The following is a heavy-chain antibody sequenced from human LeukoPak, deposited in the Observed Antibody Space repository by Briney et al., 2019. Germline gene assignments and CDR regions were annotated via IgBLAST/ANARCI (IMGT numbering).Heavy chain of an antibody. CDR2: IYHSGST. V-gene: IGHV4-30-2*01. CDR3: ASSSWELTFDY. D-gene: IGHD1-26*01. CDR1: GGSISSGGYS. Sequence: SETLSLTCAVSGGSISSGGYSWSWIRRPPGKGLEWIGYIYHSGSTYYNPSLKSRVTISVDRSKNQFSLKLSSVTAADTAVYYCASSSWELTFDYWGQGTLVTVSS. J-gene: IGHJ4*02.